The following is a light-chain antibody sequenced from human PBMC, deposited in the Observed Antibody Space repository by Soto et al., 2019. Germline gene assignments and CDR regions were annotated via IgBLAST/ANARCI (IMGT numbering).Light chain of an antibody. V-gene: IGKV1-5*03. Sequence: DIQMTQSPSTLSAFVGDRVIITCRASQSVGGWLAWYQQKPGQAPKVLIYKASSLESGVPSRFRGSGSGSEFTLTISNLQPDDCATYYCQQYNVFSYTFGQGTKLEIK. CDR2: KAS. J-gene: IGKJ2*01. CDR3: QQYNVFSYT. CDR1: QSVGGW.